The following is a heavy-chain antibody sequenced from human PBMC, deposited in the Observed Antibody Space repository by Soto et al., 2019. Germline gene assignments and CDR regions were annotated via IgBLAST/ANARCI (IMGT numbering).Heavy chain of an antibody. V-gene: IGHV3-30-3*01. J-gene: IGHJ4*02. Sequence: QVQLVESGGGVVQPGRSLRLSCAASGFTFSTYAMHWVRQAPGKGLEWVAAISKDGSNKYYADSVKGRFTASRDTSKNTLYMQLTTLRAEDTAVYSCARDGEYYYADWGQGTLVTVSS. CDR3: ARDGEYYYAD. CDR2: ISKDGSNK. CDR1: GFTFSTYA. D-gene: IGHD7-27*01.